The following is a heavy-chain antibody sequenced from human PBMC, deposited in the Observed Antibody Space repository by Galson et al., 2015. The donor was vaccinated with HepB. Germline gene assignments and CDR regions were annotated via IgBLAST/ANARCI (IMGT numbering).Heavy chain of an antibody. CDR3: AKGRDRIAVAGTYY. CDR2: ISYDGSNK. Sequence: SLRLSCAASGFTFSSYGMHWVRQAPGKGLEWVAVISYDGSNKYYADSVKGRFTISRDNSKNTLYLQMNSLRAEDTAVYYCAKGRDRIAVAGTYYWGQGTLVTVSS. CDR1: GFTFSSYG. J-gene: IGHJ4*02. D-gene: IGHD6-19*01. V-gene: IGHV3-30*18.